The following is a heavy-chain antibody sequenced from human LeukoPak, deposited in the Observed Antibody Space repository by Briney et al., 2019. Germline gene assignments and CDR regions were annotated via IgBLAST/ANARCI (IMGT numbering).Heavy chain of an antibody. CDR3: ARLGVGATRDAFDI. J-gene: IGHJ3*02. Sequence: GGSLRLSCAASGFTFSSYGMHWVRQAPGKGLEWVAVISYDGSNKYYADSVKGRFTISRDNSKNSLYLQMNSLRAEDTALYYCARLGVGATRDAFDIWGQGTMVTVSS. D-gene: IGHD1-26*01. CDR2: ISYDGSNK. V-gene: IGHV3-30*03. CDR1: GFTFSSYG.